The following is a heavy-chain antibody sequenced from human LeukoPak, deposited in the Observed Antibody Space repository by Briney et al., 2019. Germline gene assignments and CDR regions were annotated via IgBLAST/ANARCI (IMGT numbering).Heavy chain of an antibody. J-gene: IGHJ4*02. CDR1: GYTLTELS. CDR3: VRGYCSGGSCYNFDY. CDR2: FDLEDGET. D-gene: IGHD2-15*01. Sequence: ASVKVSCKVSGYTLTELSMHWVRQAPGKGLGWMGGFDLEDGETIYTQKFQGRVTMTEDTSTDTAYMELSSLRSEDTAVYYCVRGYCSGGSCYNFDYWGQGTLVTVSS. V-gene: IGHV1-24*01.